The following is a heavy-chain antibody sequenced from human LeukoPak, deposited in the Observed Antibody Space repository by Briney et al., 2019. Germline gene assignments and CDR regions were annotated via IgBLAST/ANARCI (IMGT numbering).Heavy chain of an antibody. Sequence: SEALSLTCTVSGGSISSGDDYWSWIRQPPGKGLEWIGFIYYSGNTYYNPSPKSRVTISVDTSKNQCSLRLNSVTAADTAVYYCARDHCSSKSCFIDYWGQGTLVTVSS. J-gene: IGHJ4*02. V-gene: IGHV4-30-4*08. CDR1: GGSISSGDDY. CDR3: ARDHCSSKSCFIDY. CDR2: IYYSGNT. D-gene: IGHD2-2*01.